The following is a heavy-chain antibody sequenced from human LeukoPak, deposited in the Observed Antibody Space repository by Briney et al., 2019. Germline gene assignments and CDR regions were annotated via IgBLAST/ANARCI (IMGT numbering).Heavy chain of an antibody. J-gene: IGHJ4*02. Sequence: PSETLSLTCTLSGGSISSSSYYWGWIRQPPGKGLEWNGSIYYSGSTYYNPSLKSRVTISVDTSKNQFSLKLSSVTAADTAVYYCARAYIVVVVAATPYYFDYWGQGTLVTVSS. CDR3: ARAYIVVVVAATPYYFDY. D-gene: IGHD2-15*01. CDR2: IYYSGST. CDR1: GGSISSSSYY. V-gene: IGHV4-39*07.